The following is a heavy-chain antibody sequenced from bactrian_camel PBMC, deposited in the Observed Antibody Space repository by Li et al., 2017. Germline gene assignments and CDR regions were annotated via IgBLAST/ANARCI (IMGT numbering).Heavy chain of an antibody. CDR3: AAVLCGSVRTGTLRATD. CDR2: ALIGLDVP. D-gene: IGHD6*01. V-gene: IGHV3S63*01. J-gene: IGHJ4*01. Sequence: GWFRQPPGEEREGVSIALIGLDVPWSAVSVKGRFAISHDNAESTVYLDMNNLKVEDTGMYRCAAVLCGSVRTGTLRATDWGQGTQVTVSS.